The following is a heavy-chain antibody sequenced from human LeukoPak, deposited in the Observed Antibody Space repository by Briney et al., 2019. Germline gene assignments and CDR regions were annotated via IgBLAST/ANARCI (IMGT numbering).Heavy chain of an antibody. J-gene: IGHJ4*02. V-gene: IGHV3-23*01. CDR1: GFTFSSFT. CDR2: ISGSGGST. D-gene: IGHD3-10*01. Sequence: GGSLRLSCAASGFTFSSFTMNWVRQAPGKGLEWVSAISGSGGSTYYADSVKGRFTISRDNSKNTLYLQMNSLRAEDTAVYYCAKGIGNTISAVDYWGQGTLVTVSS. CDR3: AKGIGNTISAVDY.